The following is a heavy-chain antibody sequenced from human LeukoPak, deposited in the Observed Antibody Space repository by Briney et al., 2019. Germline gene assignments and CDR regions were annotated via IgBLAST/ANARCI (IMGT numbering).Heavy chain of an antibody. CDR1: GGSFSGYY. CDR2: INHSGST. V-gene: IGHV4-34*01. Sequence: PSETLSLTCAVYGGSFSGYYWSWIRQPPGKGLEWIGEINHSGSTNYNPSLKSRVTISVDTSKNQFSLKLSSVTAADTAVYYCARSARGGFYAFDIWAKGQWSPSLQ. CDR3: ARSARGGFYAFDI. D-gene: IGHD2-15*01. J-gene: IGHJ3*02.